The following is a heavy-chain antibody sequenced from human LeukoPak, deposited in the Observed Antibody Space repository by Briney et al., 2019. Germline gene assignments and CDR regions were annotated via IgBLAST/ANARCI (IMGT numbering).Heavy chain of an antibody. CDR1: GFTFGDYA. D-gene: IGHD4-23*01. CDR3: AKGSLSTVVTPPYFDY. CDR2: ISWNSGSI. Sequence: AGGSLRLLCAASGFTFGDYAMHWVRQAPGKGLEWVSGISWNSGSIGYADSVKGRFTISRDNAKNSLYLQMNSLRAEDMALYYCAKGSLSTVVTPPYFDYWGQGTLVTVSS. J-gene: IGHJ4*02. V-gene: IGHV3-9*03.